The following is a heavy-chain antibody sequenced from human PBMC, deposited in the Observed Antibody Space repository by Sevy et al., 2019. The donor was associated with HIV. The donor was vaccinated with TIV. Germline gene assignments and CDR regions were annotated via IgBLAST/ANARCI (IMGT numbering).Heavy chain of an antibody. CDR2: IYSGAGT. CDR1: GFTVSSNY. D-gene: IGHD3-22*01. J-gene: IGHJ4*02. CDR3: ARGLDESSDLYSFDY. V-gene: IGHV3-66*02. Sequence: GGSLRLSCAASGFTVSSNYMSWVRQAPGKGLEWVSVIYSGAGTYYADSVKGRFTISRDNSKNSLYLQMNSLRAEDTALYYCARGLDESSDLYSFDYWGQGTLVTVS.